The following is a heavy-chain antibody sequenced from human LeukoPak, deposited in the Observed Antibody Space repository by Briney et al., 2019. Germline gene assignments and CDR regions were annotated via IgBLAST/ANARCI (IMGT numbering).Heavy chain of an antibody. J-gene: IGHJ6*02. Sequence: GESLKISCKGSGYSFTSYWIGWVRQMPGKGLEWMGIIYPGDSDTRYSPSFQGQVTISADKSISTAYLQWSSLKASDTAMYYCARHGEGTTAVTGYYYYGMDVWGQGTTVTVSS. V-gene: IGHV5-51*01. CDR3: ARHGEGTTAVTGYYYYGMDV. CDR2: IYPGDSDT. D-gene: IGHD4-23*01. CDR1: GYSFTSYW.